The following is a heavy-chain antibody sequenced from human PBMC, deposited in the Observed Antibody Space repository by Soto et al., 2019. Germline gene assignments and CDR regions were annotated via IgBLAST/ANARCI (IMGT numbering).Heavy chain of an antibody. Sequence: QVQLQESGPGLVKPSQTLTLTCTVSGGSISSGRFYWSWIRQHPGKGLEWIGHISDSGSSYYNPSLESRVTLSVVTSKNQFSLKLSAVTAADTAVYFCARTTFYDVFTAYYSLFDYWGQGTMVTVSS. CDR3: ARTTFYDVFTAYYSLFDY. CDR1: GGSISSGRFY. CDR2: ISDSGSS. V-gene: IGHV4-31*03. D-gene: IGHD3-9*01. J-gene: IGHJ4*02.